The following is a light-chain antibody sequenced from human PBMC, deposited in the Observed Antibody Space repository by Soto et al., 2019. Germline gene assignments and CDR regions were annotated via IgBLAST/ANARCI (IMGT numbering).Light chain of an antibody. CDR2: EVS. Sequence: QSVLTQPASVSGSPGQSITITCTGTSSDVGGYNYVSWYQQHPGKAPKVMIYEVSNRPSGVSNRFSASKSGNTASLTISGLQSEDEADYYCGSYSSAIPSYLFGTGTKLTVL. CDR1: SSDVGGYNY. V-gene: IGLV2-14*01. CDR3: GSYSSAIPSYL. J-gene: IGLJ1*01.